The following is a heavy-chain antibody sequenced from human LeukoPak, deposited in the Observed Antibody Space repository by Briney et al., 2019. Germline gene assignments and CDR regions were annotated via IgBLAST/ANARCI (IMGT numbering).Heavy chain of an antibody. CDR2: ISSNGSST. D-gene: IGHD3-10*01. CDR1: GFTFSSYA. J-gene: IGHJ3*02. Sequence: GGSLRLSCAASGFTFSSYAMHWVRQAPGKGLEYVSAISSNGSSTSYANSVKGRFTISRDNSKNTLFLQMGSLRAEDMGVYYCARGTDGDGAFDIWGQGTKVTVSS. CDR3: ARGTDGDGAFDI. V-gene: IGHV3-64*01.